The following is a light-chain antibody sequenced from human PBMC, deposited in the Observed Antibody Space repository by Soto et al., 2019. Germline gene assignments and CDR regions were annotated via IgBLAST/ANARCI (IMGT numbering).Light chain of an antibody. CDR1: QPIVPG. J-gene: IGKJ1*01. CDR2: DAS. V-gene: IGKV1-5*01. Sequence: DIEMTQSPSTLSASVGDRVTITCRASQPIVPGLAWYQQRPGKAPKVLIYDASTLESGVPAGFSGSGSETEFTLTISSLQPEDSATYYCQHYNSDPWTFGQGTKVEIK. CDR3: QHYNSDPWT.